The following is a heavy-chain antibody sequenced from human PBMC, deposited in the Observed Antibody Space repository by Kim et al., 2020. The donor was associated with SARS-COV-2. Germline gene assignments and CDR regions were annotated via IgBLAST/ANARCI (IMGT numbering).Heavy chain of an antibody. D-gene: IGHD5-12*01. V-gene: IGHV3-30*15. J-gene: IGHJ4*02. CDR2: K. Sequence: KHDHGSVKGRVTISRDNSNNTLYLEVSSLRAEDTAVYYCARADSGYDLGSYWGQGTLVTVSS. CDR3: ARADSGYDLGSY.